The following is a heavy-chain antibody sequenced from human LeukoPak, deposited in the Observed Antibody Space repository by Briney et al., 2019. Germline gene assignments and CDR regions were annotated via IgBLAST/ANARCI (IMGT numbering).Heavy chain of an antibody. CDR2: INWNGGST. J-gene: IGHJ6*04. D-gene: IGHD3-10*02. CDR3: AELGITMIGGV. CDR1: GFTFDDYG. V-gene: IGHV3-20*04. Sequence: GGSLRLSCAASGFTFDDYGMSWVRQAPGNGLEWVSGINWNGGSTGYADSVKGRFTISRDNAKNSLYLQMNSLRAEDTAVYYCAELGITMIGGVWGKGTTVTISS.